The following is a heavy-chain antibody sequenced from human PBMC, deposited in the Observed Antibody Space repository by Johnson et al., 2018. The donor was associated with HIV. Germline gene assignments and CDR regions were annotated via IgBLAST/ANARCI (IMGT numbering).Heavy chain of an antibody. CDR1: GFTFSSYD. D-gene: IGHD6-13*01. J-gene: IGHJ3*01. V-gene: IGHV3-13*01. CDR2: IGTAGDT. CDR3: AKGGEVWYGAFDF. Sequence: VQLVESGGGLVQPGRSLRLSCAASGFTFSSYDMHWVRQATGKGLEWVSAIGTAGDTYYPGSVKGRFTISRENAKNSLYLQMNNLRAEDTAVYYCAKGGEVWYGAFDFWGQGTMVTVSS.